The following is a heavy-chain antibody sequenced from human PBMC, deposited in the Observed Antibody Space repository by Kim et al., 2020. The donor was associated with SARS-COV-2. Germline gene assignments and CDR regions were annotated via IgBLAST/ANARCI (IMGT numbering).Heavy chain of an antibody. J-gene: IGHJ6*02. CDR3: AKSLTWNAMDV. Sequence: TYFADSVQGRFTISRDNSKNTVYLPMNSLRADDTAVYYCAKSLTWNAMDVWGQGTTVTVSS. V-gene: IGHV3-23*01. CDR2: T. D-gene: IGHD3-9*01.